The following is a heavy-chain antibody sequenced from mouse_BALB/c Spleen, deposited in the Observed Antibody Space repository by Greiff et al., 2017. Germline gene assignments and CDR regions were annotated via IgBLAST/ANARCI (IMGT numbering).Heavy chain of an antibody. V-gene: IGHV14-4*02. CDR1: GFNIKDYY. CDR3: NAWFTTDYAMDY. J-gene: IGHJ4*01. CDR2: IDPENGDT. D-gene: IGHD2-12*01. Sequence: EVKLQESGAELVRSGASVKLSCTASGFNIKDYYMHWVKQRPEQGLEWIGWIDPENGDTEYAPKFQGKATMTADTSSNTAYLQLSSLTSEDTAVYYCNAWFTTDYAMDYWGQGTSVTVSS.